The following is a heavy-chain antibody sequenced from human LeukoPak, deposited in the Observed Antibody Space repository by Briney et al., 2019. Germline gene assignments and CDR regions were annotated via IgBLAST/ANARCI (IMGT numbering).Heavy chain of an antibody. J-gene: IGHJ4*02. CDR3: AKDGTDGLYYDSSGYYPFDY. CDR1: GFTFSSYA. D-gene: IGHD3-22*01. Sequence: PGGSLRLSCAASGFTFSSYAMSWVRQAPGKGLEWDSAISGSGGSTYYADSVKGRFTISRDNSKNTLYLQMNSLRAEDTAVYYCAKDGTDGLYYDSSGYYPFDYWGQGTLVTVSS. V-gene: IGHV3-23*01. CDR2: ISGSGGST.